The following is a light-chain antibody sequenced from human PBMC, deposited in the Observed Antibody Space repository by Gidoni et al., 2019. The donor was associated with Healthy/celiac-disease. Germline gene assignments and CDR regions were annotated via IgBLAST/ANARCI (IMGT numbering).Light chain of an antibody. CDR3: QQSYSTPPT. CDR1: QSIRSY. CDR2: AAS. V-gene: IGKV1-39*01. J-gene: IGKJ2*01. Sequence: DIQMTPSPSSLSASVGDSVTITCRASQSIRSYLNWYQQKPGKAPKLLIYAASSLQSGVPSRFSGSGSGTDFTLTISSLQPEDFATYYCQQSYSTPPTFGQGTKLEIK.